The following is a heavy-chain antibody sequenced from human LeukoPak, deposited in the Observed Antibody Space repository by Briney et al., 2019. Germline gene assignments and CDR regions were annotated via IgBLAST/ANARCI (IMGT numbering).Heavy chain of an antibody. V-gene: IGHV4-59*12. Sequence: DPSETLSLTCTVSGGSISSYYWNWIRQPPGKGLEWIGYIYYSGSTNYNPSLKSRVTISVDTSKNQFSLKLSSVTAADTAVYYCARDVIVVVPAASNWFDPWGQGTLVTVSS. CDR1: GGSISSYY. D-gene: IGHD2-2*01. J-gene: IGHJ5*02. CDR3: ARDVIVVVPAASNWFDP. CDR2: IYYSGST.